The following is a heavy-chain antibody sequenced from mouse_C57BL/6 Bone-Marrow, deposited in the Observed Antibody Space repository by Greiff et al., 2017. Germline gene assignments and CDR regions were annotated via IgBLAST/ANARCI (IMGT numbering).Heavy chain of an antibody. J-gene: IGHJ4*01. CDR2: IYPRSGNT. CDR3: ARFITTVVDAMGY. Sequence: QVHVKQSGAELARPGASVKLSCKASGYTFTSYGISWVKQRTGQGLEWIGEIYPRSGNTYYNEKFKGKATLTADKSSSTAYMELRSLTSEDSAVYFCARFITTVVDAMGYWGQGTSVPVS. D-gene: IGHD1-1*01. CDR1: GYTFTSYG. V-gene: IGHV1-81*01.